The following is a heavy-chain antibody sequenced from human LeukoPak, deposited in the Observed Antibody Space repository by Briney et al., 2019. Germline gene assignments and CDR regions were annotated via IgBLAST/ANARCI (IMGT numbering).Heavy chain of an antibody. CDR2: IIPIFGTA. V-gene: IGHV1-69*05. CDR3: AREGRSLGPYYFDY. D-gene: IGHD3-16*02. Sequence: GASVKVSCKASGGTFSSYAISWVRQAPGQGLEWMGGIIPIFGTANYAQKFQCRVTITTDESTSTAYMELSSLRSEDTAVYYCAREGRSLGPYYFDYWGQGTLVTVSS. J-gene: IGHJ4*02. CDR1: GGTFSSYA.